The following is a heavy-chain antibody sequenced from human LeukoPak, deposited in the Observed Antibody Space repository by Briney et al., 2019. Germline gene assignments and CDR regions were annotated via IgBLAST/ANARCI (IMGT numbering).Heavy chain of an antibody. V-gene: IGHV3-30*02. J-gene: IGHJ4*02. Sequence: GGSLRLSCAASGFTFSSYGMHWVRQAPGKVLEWVAFIRYDGSNKYYADSVKGRFTISRDNSKNTLYLQMNSLRSEDTAVYYCAKDSDSGCEPYYFEYWGQGTLVTVSS. CDR2: IRYDGSNK. D-gene: IGHD5-12*01. CDR3: AKDSDSGCEPYYFEY. CDR1: GFTFSSYG.